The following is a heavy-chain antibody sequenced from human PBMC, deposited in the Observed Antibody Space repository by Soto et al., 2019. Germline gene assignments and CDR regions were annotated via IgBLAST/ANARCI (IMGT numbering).Heavy chain of an antibody. J-gene: IGHJ4*02. CDR3: ARSSCKVASCLNNYFDY. CDR2: ISYDGNSK. V-gene: IGHV3-30-3*01. CDR1: GFTLRSYA. D-gene: IGHD2-2*01. Sequence: QVQLVESGGGVVQPGRSLGLSCAASGFTLRSYALHWVRQTPGKGLEWVSGISYDGNSKYFADSVKGRVTISRDNSRTTLYLQMNSLRVEDTAVYYCARSSCKVASCLNNYFDYWGQGTLVTVSS.